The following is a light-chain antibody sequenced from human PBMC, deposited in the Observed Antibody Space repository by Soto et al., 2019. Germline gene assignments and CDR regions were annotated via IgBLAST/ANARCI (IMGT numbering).Light chain of an antibody. CDR1: QSVSTI. CDR2: GAS. V-gene: IGKV3-15*01. Sequence: EIVMTQSPATLSVSPGERTTLSCRASQSVSTILAWYQQKPGQAPRLLIYGASTRATGIPVRFSGSGSGTEFTLTISSLQSEDFAVYYCQQYDKWPPTFGQGTKVEI. J-gene: IGKJ1*01. CDR3: QQYDKWPPT.